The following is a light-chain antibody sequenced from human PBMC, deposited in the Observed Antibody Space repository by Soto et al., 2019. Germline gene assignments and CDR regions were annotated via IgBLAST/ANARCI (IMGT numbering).Light chain of an antibody. CDR2: GAS. Sequence: EIVMTQSPATLSVSPGVRATLSCRASQTVSSNLAWYQQKPGQAPRLLIYGASTRATGIPARFSGSGSGTEFTLTISSLQSGDFAVYYCQQYNNRFITFGQGTRLEIK. CDR3: QQYNNRFIT. CDR1: QTVSSN. V-gene: IGKV3-15*01. J-gene: IGKJ5*01.